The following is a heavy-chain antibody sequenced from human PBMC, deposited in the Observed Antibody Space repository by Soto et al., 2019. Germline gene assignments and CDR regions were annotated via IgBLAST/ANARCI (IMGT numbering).Heavy chain of an antibody. V-gene: IGHV1-69*01. CDR2: ISPIFGTP. CDR3: ARVVVGSRLSLDY. J-gene: IGHJ4*02. CDR1: GGTFSSYT. Sequence: QVQLVQSGAEVKKPGSSVTVSCKASGGTFSSYTISWVRQAPGQGLEWMAGISPIFGTPIYAQTFQDRVTITADDSTMTAYMEMKRLTSEDTAVYYCARVVVGSRLSLDYWGQGTLVTISS. D-gene: IGHD1-26*01.